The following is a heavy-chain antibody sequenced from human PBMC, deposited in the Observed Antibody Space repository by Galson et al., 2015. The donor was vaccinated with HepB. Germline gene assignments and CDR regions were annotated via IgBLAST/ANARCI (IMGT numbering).Heavy chain of an antibody. CDR1: GVTFSRYR. Sequence: SLRLSCAASGVTFSRYRMQWVRQVPGKGLVWVSRINEDGSTRSYADSVRGRFTISRDNAKNMVYLQMNSLRIEDTAVYYCAKDHGGPDDYWGQGTLVTVSS. CDR2: INEDGSTR. V-gene: IGHV3-74*01. D-gene: IGHD5-24*01. CDR3: AKDHGGPDDY. J-gene: IGHJ4*02.